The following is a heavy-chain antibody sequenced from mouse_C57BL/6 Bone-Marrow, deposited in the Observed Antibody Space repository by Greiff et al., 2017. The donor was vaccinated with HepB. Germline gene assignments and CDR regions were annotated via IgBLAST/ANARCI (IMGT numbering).Heavy chain of an antibody. CDR2: IDPANGNT. CDR1: GFNIKNTY. Sequence: EVQWVESVAELVRPGASVKLSCTASGFNIKNTYMHWVKQRPEQGLEWIGRIDPANGNTKYAPKFQGKATITADTSSNTAYLQLSSLTSEDTAIYYCARKDIYDGFPDYWGQGTTLTVSS. D-gene: IGHD2-3*01. CDR3: ARKDIYDGFPDY. V-gene: IGHV14-3*01. J-gene: IGHJ2*01.